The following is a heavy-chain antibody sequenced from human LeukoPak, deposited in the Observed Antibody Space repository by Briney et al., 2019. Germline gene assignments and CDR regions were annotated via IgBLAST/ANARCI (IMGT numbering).Heavy chain of an antibody. J-gene: IGHJ4*02. Sequence: GGSLRLSCAASGFTFSSYWMSWVRQAPGKGLEWVANIKQDGSEKYYVDSVKGRFTVSRDNAKNSLYLLMNSLRAEDTAVYYCAKDLIEMATISSGDYWGQGTLVTVSS. CDR3: AKDLIEMATISSGDY. CDR1: GFTFSSYW. V-gene: IGHV3-7*01. CDR2: IKQDGSEK. D-gene: IGHD5-24*01.